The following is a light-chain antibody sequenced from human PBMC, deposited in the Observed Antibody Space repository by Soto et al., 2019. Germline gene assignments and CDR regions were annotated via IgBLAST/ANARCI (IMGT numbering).Light chain of an antibody. Sequence: DIVMTQSPDSLAVSLGERATINCKSSQSVLHSASNKNYLAWYQQKPGQPPKLLVSWASTRESGVPDRFSGSGSGTAFTLTISSLQAEDAALYYCQQYYNTPLTFGGGTKVEIK. CDR1: QSVLHSASNKNY. J-gene: IGKJ4*02. CDR3: QQYYNTPLT. V-gene: IGKV4-1*01. CDR2: WAS.